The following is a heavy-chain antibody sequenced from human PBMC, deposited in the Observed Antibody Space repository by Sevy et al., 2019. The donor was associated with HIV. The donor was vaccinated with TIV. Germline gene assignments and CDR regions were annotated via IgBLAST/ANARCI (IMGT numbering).Heavy chain of an antibody. CDR1: GFTFDDYA. D-gene: IGHD4-17*01. V-gene: IGHV3-9*01. CDR2: ISWNSGSI. J-gene: IGHJ4*02. Sequence: GGSLRLSCAASGFTFDDYAMHWVRQAPGKGLEWVSGISWNSGSIGYADSVKGGFNMARDNVKNSLYLQMNSLRAEDTALYYWAKGTYGDYEQYYNYWGQGTLVTVSS. CDR3: AKGTYGDYEQYYNY.